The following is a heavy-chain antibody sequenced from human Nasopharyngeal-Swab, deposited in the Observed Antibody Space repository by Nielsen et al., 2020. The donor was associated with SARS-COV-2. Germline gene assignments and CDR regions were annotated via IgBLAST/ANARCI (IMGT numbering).Heavy chain of an antibody. CDR3: TRCGGGCYSGRDY. D-gene: IGHD2-15*01. J-gene: IGHJ4*02. V-gene: IGHV3-73*01. CDR1: GFTFSDSA. Sequence: GESLKISYAASGFTFSDSAIHWVRQASGTGLEWVARVSSKGNNYATAYSASVKGRFIIFRDDPTNTAYLQMNSLKTEDTAMYYCTRCGGGCYSGRDYWGQGTLVTVSS. CDR2: VSSKGNNYAT.